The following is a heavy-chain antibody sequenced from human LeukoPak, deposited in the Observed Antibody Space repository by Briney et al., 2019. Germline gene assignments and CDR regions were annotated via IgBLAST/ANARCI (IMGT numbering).Heavy chain of an antibody. D-gene: IGHD2/OR15-2a*01. V-gene: IGHV3-48*01. CDR1: GSSFSGYN. CDR2: ISSGGGTK. CDR3: AKGGNNFDY. Sequence: PGESLSLTCAAYGSSFSGYNRSWVRQAPGKGLEWVSYISSGGGTKYNAAPVRGRSTISSNTAKNSLLLQINITSAEDPAVYYGAKGGNNFDYWGQGTLVTVSS. J-gene: IGHJ4*02.